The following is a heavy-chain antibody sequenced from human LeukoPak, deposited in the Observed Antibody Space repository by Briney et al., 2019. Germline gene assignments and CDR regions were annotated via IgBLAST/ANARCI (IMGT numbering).Heavy chain of an antibody. D-gene: IGHD6-19*01. J-gene: IGHJ4*02. CDR1: GFTFSNFA. CDR2: TSGSGGST. Sequence: GGSLRLSCAASGFTFSNFAMSWVRQAPGKGLEWVSATSGSGGSTYYADSVKGRFTISRDNSKNTLYLQMNSLRAEDTAVYYCAKMAVAAKDPYYFDYWGQGTLVTVSS. CDR3: AKMAVAAKDPYYFDY. V-gene: IGHV3-23*01.